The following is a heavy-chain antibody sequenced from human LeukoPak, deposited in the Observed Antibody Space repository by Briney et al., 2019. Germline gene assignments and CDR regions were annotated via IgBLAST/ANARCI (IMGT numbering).Heavy chain of an antibody. CDR3: ARNYLSGRNQIDY. D-gene: IGHD3-10*01. V-gene: IGHV1-2*02. J-gene: IGHJ4*02. CDR2: INPNSGGT. Sequence: ASVKVSCKASGYTFTAYFMHWVRQAPGQGLECMGWINPNSGGTNYAQKFQGRVTVTRDTSLSTAYMELSRLGSDDTAVYYCARNYLSGRNQIDYWGQGTLVTVSS. CDR1: GYTFTAYF.